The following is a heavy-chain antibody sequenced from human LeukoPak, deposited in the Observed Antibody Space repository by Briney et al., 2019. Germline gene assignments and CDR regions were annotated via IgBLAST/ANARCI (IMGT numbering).Heavy chain of an antibody. V-gene: IGHV4-61*02. CDR2: IYTSGST. J-gene: IGHJ6*03. CDR3: ARAVVVRNRRYYYYYYMDV. Sequence: SQTLSLTCTVSGGSISSGSYYWSWIRQPAGKGLEWIGRIYTSGSTNYNPSLKSRVTISVDTSKNQFSLKLSSVTAADTAVYYCARAVVVRNRRYYYYYYMDVWGKGTTVIVSS. D-gene: IGHD2-15*01. CDR1: GGSISSGSYY.